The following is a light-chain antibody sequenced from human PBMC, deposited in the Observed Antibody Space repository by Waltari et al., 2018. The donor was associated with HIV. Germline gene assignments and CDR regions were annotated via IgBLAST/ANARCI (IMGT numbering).Light chain of an antibody. J-gene: IGLJ3*02. CDR1: SSHFANNY. CDR2: DNN. V-gene: IGLV1-51*01. Sequence: HSVLTQPPSVSAAPGPKVHISCSGTSSHFANNYLSWHQQFPGTAPKLLIYDNNKRPSGIPDRFSGTKSGTSATLGITGLQTGDEAGYYCGAWDSGLSAWVFGGGTKLTVL. CDR3: GAWDSGLSAWV.